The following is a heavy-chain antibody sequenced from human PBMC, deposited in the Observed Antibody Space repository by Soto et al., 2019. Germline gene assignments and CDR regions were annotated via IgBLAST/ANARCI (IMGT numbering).Heavy chain of an antibody. CDR1: GGSISGYY. V-gene: IGHV4-59*01. Sequence: PSETLSLTCTVSGGSISGYYWSWIRQPPGKGLEWIGNVYYSGGAKYNPSVKRRVSISVDTSKNQFSLNLSSVTAADTAVYYCTRDGAGRMTTIPDFYYGMDVWGPGITVTVSS. J-gene: IGHJ6*02. CDR3: TRDGAGRMTTIPDFYYGMDV. D-gene: IGHD3-3*01. CDR2: VYYSGGA.